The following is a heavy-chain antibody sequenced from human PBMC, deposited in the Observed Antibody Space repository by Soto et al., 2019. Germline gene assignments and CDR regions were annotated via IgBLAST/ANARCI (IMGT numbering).Heavy chain of an antibody. D-gene: IGHD3-10*01. CDR3: AKPHYYGSGSYSSYYFDY. J-gene: IGHJ4*02. CDR1: GFNFSSYA. Sequence: GGSLRLSCAASGFNFSSYAMSWVRQAPGKGLEWVSAISGSGGSTYYADSVKGRFTISRDNSKNTLYLQMNSLRAEDTAVYYCAKPHYYGSGSYSSYYFDYWGQGTLVTVSS. V-gene: IGHV3-23*01. CDR2: ISGSGGST.